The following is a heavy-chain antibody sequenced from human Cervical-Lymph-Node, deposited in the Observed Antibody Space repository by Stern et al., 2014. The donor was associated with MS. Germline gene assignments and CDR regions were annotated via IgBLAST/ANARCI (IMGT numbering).Heavy chain of an antibody. Sequence: QVQLVQSGGDVVQPGRSLRLSCAASRFSISDYAMHWVRQAPGKGLEWVATISYDGSSKRYADSVKGRFTMSRDNLKNTVYVQMNSLRAEDTAVYYCTREDCSGGSCRGMDVWGQGTTVTVSS. V-gene: IGHV3-30-3*01. CDR1: RFSISDYA. CDR2: ISYDGSSK. CDR3: TREDCSGGSCRGMDV. J-gene: IGHJ6*02. D-gene: IGHD2-15*01.